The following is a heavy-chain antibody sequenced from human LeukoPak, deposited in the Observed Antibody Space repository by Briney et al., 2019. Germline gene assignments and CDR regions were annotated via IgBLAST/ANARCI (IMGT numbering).Heavy chain of an antibody. J-gene: IGHJ4*02. CDR2: IIPIFGTA. D-gene: IGHD6-19*01. CDR1: RGTFSSYA. CDR3: ARDESPLGRWLVHGVY. V-gene: IGHV1-69*01. Sequence: SVKVSCKASRGTFSSYAISWVRQAPGQGLEWMGGIIPIFGTANYAQKFQGRVTITADESTSTAYMELSSLRSEDTAVYYCARDESPLGRWLVHGVYWGQGTLVTDSS.